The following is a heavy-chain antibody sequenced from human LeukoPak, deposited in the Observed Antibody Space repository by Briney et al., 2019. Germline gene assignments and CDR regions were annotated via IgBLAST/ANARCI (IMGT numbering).Heavy chain of an antibody. V-gene: IGHV3-53*01. CDR1: GFTVSSNY. J-gene: IGHJ4*02. Sequence: PGGSLRLSCAASGFTVSSNYMSWVRQAPGKGLEWVSVIYSDGTTYYADSVKGRFTFSRDNSKNTLFLQMNSLRAEDTAVYYCARAGTITSFDYWGQGTLVTVSS. D-gene: IGHD3-10*01. CDR3: ARAGTITSFDY. CDR2: IYSDGTT.